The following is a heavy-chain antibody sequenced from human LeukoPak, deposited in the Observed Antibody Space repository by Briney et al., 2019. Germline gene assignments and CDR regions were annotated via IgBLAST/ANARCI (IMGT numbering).Heavy chain of an antibody. J-gene: IGHJ4*02. CDR2: ISSSSSYI. CDR1: GFTFSSYS. D-gene: IGHD3-10*01. CDR3: ARAEGYGSGSYRHFDY. Sequence: PGGSLRLSCAASGFTFSSYSMNWVRQAPGKGLEWVSSISSSSSYIYYADSVKGRFTISRDNAKNSLYLQMNSLRAEDTAVYYCARAEGYGSGSYRHFDYWGQGTLVTVSS. V-gene: IGHV3-21*01.